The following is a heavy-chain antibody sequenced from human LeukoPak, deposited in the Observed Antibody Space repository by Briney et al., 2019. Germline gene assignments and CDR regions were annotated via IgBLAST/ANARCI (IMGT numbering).Heavy chain of an antibody. CDR2: ISSSSSYI. Sequence: GGSLRLSCAASGFTFSSYSMNWVRQAPGKGLEWVSSISSSSSYIYYADSVKGRFTISRDNAKNSLYLQMNSLRAEDTAVYYCARAKGCSSTSCYDAFDIWGQGTMVTVSS. CDR3: ARAKGCSSTSCYDAFDI. CDR1: GFTFSSYS. J-gene: IGHJ3*02. D-gene: IGHD2-2*01. V-gene: IGHV3-21*01.